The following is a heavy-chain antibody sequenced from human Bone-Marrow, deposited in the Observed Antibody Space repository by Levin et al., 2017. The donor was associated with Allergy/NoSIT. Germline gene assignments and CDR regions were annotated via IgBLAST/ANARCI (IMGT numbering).Heavy chain of an antibody. Sequence: PGGSLRLSCVGFGLTFRDAWLTWVRQAPGKGLEFVGRMRSKSSGGTTEYAAPVRGRFTISRDDSIDTLYLQMNSLKIEDTGVYYCSSDLSWTGGSFWGQGTLVTVSS. CDR1: GLTFRDAW. CDR3: SSDLSWTGGSF. J-gene: IGHJ4*02. D-gene: IGHD3/OR15-3a*01. V-gene: IGHV3-15*01. CDR2: MRSKSSGGTT.